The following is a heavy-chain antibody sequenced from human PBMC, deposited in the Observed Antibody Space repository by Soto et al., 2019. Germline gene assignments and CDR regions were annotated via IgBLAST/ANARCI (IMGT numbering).Heavy chain of an antibody. J-gene: IGHJ3*02. D-gene: IGHD5-12*01. CDR2: MNPSGDRT. Sequence: QVQLMQSGTEVKEPGASVNLSCKASGYTFSSSYIHWVRQAPGQGLEWMGIMNPSGDRTNYAQNFQGRVTMTRDTATSTVYMELSSLSSEDPAVYYCARGRGYSGDDLQEDGFDIWGQGTMVTVS. CDR3: ARGRGYSGDDLQEDGFDI. CDR1: GYTFSSSY. V-gene: IGHV1-46*01.